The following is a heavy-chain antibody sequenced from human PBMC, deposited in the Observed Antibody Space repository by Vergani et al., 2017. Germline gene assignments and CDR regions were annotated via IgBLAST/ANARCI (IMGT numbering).Heavy chain of an antibody. Sequence: EVQLLESGGGLVQPGGSLRLSCAASGFTFSSYAMSWVRQAPGKGLEWVSTISGSGGSTYYADSVKGRFTISRDNSKNTLYLQMNSVRAEDTAVYFCAKRPAAGIDSWGQGTLVTVSS. CDR2: ISGSGGST. V-gene: IGHV3-23*01. D-gene: IGHD2-2*01. J-gene: IGHJ4*02. CDR3: AKRPAAGIDS. CDR1: GFTFSSYA.